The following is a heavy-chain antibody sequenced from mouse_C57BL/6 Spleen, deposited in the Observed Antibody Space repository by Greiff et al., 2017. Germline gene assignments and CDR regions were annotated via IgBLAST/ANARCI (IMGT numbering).Heavy chain of an antibody. D-gene: IGHD2-3*01. CDR3: ARSERDGYYEAWFAY. J-gene: IGHJ3*01. Sequence: QVQLQQPGAELVKPGASVKLSCKASGYTFTSYWMHWVKQRPGQGLEWIGMIHPNSGSTNYNEKFKSKATLTVDKSSSTAYMQLSSLTSEDSAVYYCARSERDGYYEAWFAYWGQGTLVTVSA. CDR2: IHPNSGST. V-gene: IGHV1-64*01. CDR1: GYTFTSYW.